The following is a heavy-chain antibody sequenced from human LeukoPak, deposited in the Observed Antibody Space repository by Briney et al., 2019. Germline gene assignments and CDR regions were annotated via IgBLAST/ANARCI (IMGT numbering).Heavy chain of an antibody. Sequence: GGSLRLSCAASGFTFSSYGMTWVRQAPGKGLEWVSAISGSTYYADSVKGRFTISRDNAKNSLYLQMNSLRAEDTAVYYCARDMEYSSGWYSYWGQGTLVTVSS. CDR2: ISGST. V-gene: IGHV3-21*01. CDR3: ARDMEYSSGWYSY. D-gene: IGHD6-19*01. CDR1: GFTFSSYG. J-gene: IGHJ4*02.